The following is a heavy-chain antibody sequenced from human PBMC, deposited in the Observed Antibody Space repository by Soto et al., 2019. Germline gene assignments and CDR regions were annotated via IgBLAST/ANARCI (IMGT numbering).Heavy chain of an antibody. Sequence: QVQLVESGGGVVQPGRSLRLSCAASGFTFSSYGMHWVRQAPGKGLEWVAVIWYDGSNKYYADSVKGRFTISRDNSKSTLYLQMNGPGAEDTAVYYCARDRDGDCLEYWGQGTLVTVSS. CDR3: ARDRDGDCLEY. CDR1: GFTFSSYG. V-gene: IGHV3-33*01. CDR2: IWYDGSNK. J-gene: IGHJ4*02. D-gene: IGHD2-21*02.